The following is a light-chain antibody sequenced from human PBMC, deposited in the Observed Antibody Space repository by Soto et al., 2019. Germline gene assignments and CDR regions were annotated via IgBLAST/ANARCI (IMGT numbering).Light chain of an antibody. CDR3: RQYDTSPRT. CDR2: GAS. V-gene: IGKV3-15*01. Sequence: EIVMTQSPATLSVSPGERATLSCRASQRVPSHLAWSQQKPGQAPRLLIYGASTRAAVIPARFSGSGSQTEFTLTTSSLQTEDCAINYCRQYDTSPRTYGQGTKVDIK. CDR1: QRVPSH. J-gene: IGKJ1*01.